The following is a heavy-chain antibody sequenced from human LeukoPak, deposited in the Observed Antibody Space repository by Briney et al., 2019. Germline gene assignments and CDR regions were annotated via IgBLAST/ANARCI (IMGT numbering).Heavy chain of an antibody. D-gene: IGHD3-10*01. J-gene: IGHJ4*02. CDR2: INPSGGST. CDR1: GYTFTSYY. Sequence: ASVKVSCKASGYTFTSYYMHWVRQAPGQGLGWMGIINPSGGSTSYAQKLQGRVTMTTDTSTSTAYMELRSLRSDDTAVYYCARRVRYYYGSGSYYEYYFDYWGQGTLVTVSS. CDR3: ARRVRYYYGSGSYYEYYFDY. V-gene: IGHV1-46*01.